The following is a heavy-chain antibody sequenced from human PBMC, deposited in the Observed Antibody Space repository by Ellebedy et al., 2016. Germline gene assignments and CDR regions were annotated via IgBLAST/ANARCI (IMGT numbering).Heavy chain of an antibody. V-gene: IGHV3-23*01. CDR3: ANVGGSGKYYNGY. J-gene: IGHJ4*02. CDR1: GFTFSSQT. D-gene: IGHD3-10*01. Sequence: GGSLRLSCAASGFTFSSQTMSWVRQASGKGPEWVSSINNNGDGTFYADSVKGRFTTSRDNSKNTLYLQMSSLKVEDTATYYCANVGGSGKYYNGYWGQGTLVTVSS. CDR2: INNNGDGT.